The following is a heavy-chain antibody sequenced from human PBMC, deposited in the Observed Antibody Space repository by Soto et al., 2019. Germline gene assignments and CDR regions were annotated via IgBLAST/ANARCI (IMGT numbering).Heavy chain of an antibody. D-gene: IGHD3-3*01. CDR2: INHSGST. CDR1: GGSFSGYY. Sequence: AVYGGSFSGYYWSWIRQPPGKGLEWIEEINHSGSTNYNPSLKSRVTISVDTSKNQFSLKLSSVTAADTAVYYCARGFAQSITIFGVVIPAELGMDVWGQGTTVTVSS. J-gene: IGHJ6*02. CDR3: ARGFAQSITIFGVVIPAELGMDV. V-gene: IGHV4-34*01.